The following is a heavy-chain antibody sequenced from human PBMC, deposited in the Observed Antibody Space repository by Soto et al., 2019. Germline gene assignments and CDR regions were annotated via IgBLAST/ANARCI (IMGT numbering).Heavy chain of an antibody. CDR3: ARLLGYCTNGVCSDY. Sequence: GESLKISCNGSGYSFTSYWIGWVRQMPGKGLEWMGRIDPSDSYTNYSPSFQGHVTISADKSISTAYLQWSSLKASDTAMYYCARLLGYCTNGVCSDYWGQGTLVTVSS. CDR2: IDPSDSYT. J-gene: IGHJ4*02. D-gene: IGHD2-8*01. V-gene: IGHV5-10-1*01. CDR1: GYSFTSYW.